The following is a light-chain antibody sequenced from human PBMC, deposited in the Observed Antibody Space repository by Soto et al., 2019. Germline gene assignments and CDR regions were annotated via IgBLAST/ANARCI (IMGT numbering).Light chain of an antibody. CDR2: EVN. V-gene: IGLV2-23*02. CDR1: SSDVGTYNL. CDR3: CSYAGSSTLV. J-gene: IGLJ3*02. Sequence: QSVLTQPASVSESPGQSITISCIGTSSDVGTYNLVSWYQHHPGKAPKLMIYEVNSRPSGVSNRFSGSKSGNTASLTISGLQAEDEADYYCCSYAGSSTLVFGGGTKGTVL.